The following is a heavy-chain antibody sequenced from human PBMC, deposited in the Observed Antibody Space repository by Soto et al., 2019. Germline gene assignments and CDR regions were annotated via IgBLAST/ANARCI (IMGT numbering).Heavy chain of an antibody. CDR1: GYTFTSYG. CDR2: ISAYNGNT. CDR3: ASGGDLSYSTGWYGNY. J-gene: IGHJ4*02. Sequence: ASLKVSCKASGYTFTSYGISWVRQAPGQGLEWMGWISAYNGNTNYAQKLQGRVTMTTDTSTSTAYMELRSLRSDDTAVYYCASGGDLSYSTGWYGNYWGQGXLVTVYS. V-gene: IGHV1-18*04. D-gene: IGHD6-19*01.